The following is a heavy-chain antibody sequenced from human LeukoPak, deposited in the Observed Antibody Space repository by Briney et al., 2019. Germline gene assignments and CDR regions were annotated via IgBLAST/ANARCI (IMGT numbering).Heavy chain of an antibody. CDR2: TYYRSKWYN. CDR1: GDSVSRTNIA. V-gene: IGHV6-1*01. Sequence: SQTLSLTCAISGDSVSRTNIAWNWIRQSPSRGLEWLGRTYYRSKWYNDYAVSVQSRIIINPDTSKNQFSLQLNSVTAADTAVYYCARFPTIFSWYFDLWGRGTLVTVSS. D-gene: IGHD3-3*01. CDR3: ARFPTIFSWYFDL. J-gene: IGHJ2*01.